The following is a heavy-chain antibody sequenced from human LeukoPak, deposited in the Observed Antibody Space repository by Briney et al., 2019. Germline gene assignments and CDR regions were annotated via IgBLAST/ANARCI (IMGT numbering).Heavy chain of an antibody. CDR3: ARVLREFVAGRAEYFQH. J-gene: IGHJ1*01. CDR1: GGTFSSYA. V-gene: IGHV1-69*04. Sequence: SVKVSCKASGGTFSSYAISWVRQAPGQGLEWMGRIIPILGITNYAQKFQGRVTITADKSTSTAYMELSSLRSEDTAVYYCARVLREFVAGRAEYFQHWGQGTLVTVSS. D-gene: IGHD6-19*01. CDR2: IIPILGIT.